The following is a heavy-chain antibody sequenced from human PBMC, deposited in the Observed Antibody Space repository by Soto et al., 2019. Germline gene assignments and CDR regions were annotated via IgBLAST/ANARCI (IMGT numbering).Heavy chain of an antibody. D-gene: IGHD3-22*01. CDR2: INHSGST. V-gene: IGHV4-34*01. Sequence: SETLSLTCAVYGGSFSGYYWSWIRQPPGKGLEWIGEINHSGSTNYNPSLKSRATISVDTSKNQFSLKLSSVTAADTAVYYCARGRGYYDSSGYYYSGSYYYYGMDVWGQGTTVTVSS. J-gene: IGHJ6*02. CDR3: ARGRGYYDSSGYYYSGSYYYYGMDV. CDR1: GGSFSGYY.